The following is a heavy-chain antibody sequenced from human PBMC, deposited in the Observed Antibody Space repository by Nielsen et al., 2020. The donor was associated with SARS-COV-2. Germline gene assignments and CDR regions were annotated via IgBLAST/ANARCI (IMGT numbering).Heavy chain of an antibody. V-gene: IGHV3-69-1*01. Sequence: GESLKISCAASGFTFSDDYMNWIRQTPGKGLEWISYITNTGAEYYADSVKGRFTISRDNAQSSLYLLMNNLRAEDTAVYYCASSGWLDYWGQGTRVTVSS. CDR2: ITNTGAE. D-gene: IGHD6-19*01. CDR3: ASSGWLDY. CDR1: GFTFSDDY. J-gene: IGHJ4*02.